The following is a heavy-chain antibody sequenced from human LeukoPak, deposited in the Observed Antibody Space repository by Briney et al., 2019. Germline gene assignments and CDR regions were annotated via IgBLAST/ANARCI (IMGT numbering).Heavy chain of an antibody. V-gene: IGHV4-38-2*01. CDR2: IYHSGSA. J-gene: IGHJ4*02. CDR3: VRYCSSTTCYTRAVDY. CDR1: GYSITSGYN. Sequence: SETLSLTCPVSGYSITSGYNWAWIRQPPGKVLEWIGSIYHSGSAYYNPSLKSRVTISVDTSKNQFSLKLSSVTAADTAVYYCVRYCSSTTCYTRAVDYWGQGTLVTVSS. D-gene: IGHD2-2*02.